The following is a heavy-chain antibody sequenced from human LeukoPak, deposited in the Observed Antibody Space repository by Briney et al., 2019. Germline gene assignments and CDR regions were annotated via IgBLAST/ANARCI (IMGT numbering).Heavy chain of an antibody. Sequence: SETLSLTCIVSGGSINSGDCYWSWIRQPPGKGLEWIGYIHYSGSTYYNPSLKSRVTISVDTSKNQFSLNLSSVTAADTAVYYCARARQDLKWYYFDYWGQGTLVTVSS. CDR3: ARARQDLKWYYFDY. CDR1: GGSINSGDCY. CDR2: IHYSGST. J-gene: IGHJ4*02. D-gene: IGHD2-15*01. V-gene: IGHV4-30-4*01.